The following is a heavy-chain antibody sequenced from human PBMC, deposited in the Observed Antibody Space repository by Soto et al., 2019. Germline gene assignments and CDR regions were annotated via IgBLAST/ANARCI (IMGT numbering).Heavy chain of an antibody. V-gene: IGHV3-15*07. CDR3: SHGYYQYFNS. J-gene: IGHJ4*02. D-gene: IGHD5-18*01. CDR2: IKSNIDGGTT. Sequence: KPGGSLRLSCEVSGVTLTNVWMNWVRQAPGKGPEWVGRIKSNIDGGTTDYAAPVKGRFTVSRDDSENTLYLQMNSLKTEDTAVNYCSHGYYQYFNSWGQGTLVTVSS. CDR1: GVTLTNVW.